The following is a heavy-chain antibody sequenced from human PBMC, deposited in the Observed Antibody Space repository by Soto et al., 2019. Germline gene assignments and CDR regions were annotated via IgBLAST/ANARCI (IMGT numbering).Heavy chain of an antibody. CDR3: ARCHGSGSYPPFYYHMDV. CDR2: ISSSSSAI. D-gene: IGHD3-10*01. CDR1: GFTFSTYS. J-gene: IGHJ6*03. Sequence: EVQLVESGGGLVQPGGSLRLSCAASGFTFSTYSMSWVRQAPGKGLEWVSFISSSSSAIYYADSVKGRFTISRDNAKSSLYLQMNGLRAEDTAVYYCARCHGSGSYPPFYYHMDVWGKGTKVTVSS. V-gene: IGHV3-48*01.